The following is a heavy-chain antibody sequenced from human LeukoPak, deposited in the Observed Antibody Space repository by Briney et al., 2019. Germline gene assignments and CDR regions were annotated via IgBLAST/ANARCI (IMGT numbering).Heavy chain of an antibody. CDR3: ARRGIASAGYDY. CDR1: GGSISSYN. J-gene: IGHJ4*02. V-gene: IGHV4-59*08. Sequence: SETLSLTCTVSGGSISSYNWRWSPQPPGKGLEWIGYIYYSGTTNYNPSLKSRVTILVDTSKNQFSLNLSSVTAADTAVYYCARRGIASAGYDYWGQGTLVTVSS. D-gene: IGHD6-13*01. CDR2: IYYSGTT.